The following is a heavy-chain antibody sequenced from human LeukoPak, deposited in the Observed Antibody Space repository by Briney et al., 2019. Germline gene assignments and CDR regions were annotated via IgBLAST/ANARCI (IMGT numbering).Heavy chain of an antibody. CDR2: ISTRGNTV. V-gene: IGHV3-11*04. Sequence: NAGGSLRLSCAASGFTFSDYYMSWIRQAPGKGLEWVSYISTRGNTVYYADSVKGRFTISRDNTRKILYLQMSSLRAEDTAVYYCARDLRYFFDYWGQGALVTVSS. J-gene: IGHJ4*02. CDR3: ARDLRYFFDY. CDR1: GFTFSDYY.